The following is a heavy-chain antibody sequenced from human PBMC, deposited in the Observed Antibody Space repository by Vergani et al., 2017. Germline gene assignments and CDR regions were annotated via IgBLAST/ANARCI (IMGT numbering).Heavy chain of an antibody. Sequence: QVQLVESGGGLVKPGGSLRLSCAASGFTFSDYYMSWIRQAPGKGLEWVSYISSSGSTLYYADSVKGRFTISRDNAKNSLYLQMNSLRAEDTAVYYCARETVVVVAAHYYYYYGMDVWGQGTTVTVSS. CDR1: GFTFSDYY. CDR3: ARETVVVVAAHYYYYYGMDV. D-gene: IGHD2-15*01. CDR2: ISSSGSTL. V-gene: IGHV3-11*04. J-gene: IGHJ6*02.